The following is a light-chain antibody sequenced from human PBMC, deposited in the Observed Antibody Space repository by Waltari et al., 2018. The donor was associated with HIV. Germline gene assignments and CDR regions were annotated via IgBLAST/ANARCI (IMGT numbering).Light chain of an antibody. CDR2: RNN. V-gene: IGLV10-54*04. Sequence: QAGLSQPPSLSVGLGQTAPLTSTGASTNLADQAAAWLQHHKGHPPKVVSHRNNNRASGVSEKFSAFRSGKTAFLTITGLRPEDEADYFCSAWGNTLNGWVFGGGTQLTVL. CDR1: STNLADQA. CDR3: SAWGNTLNGWV. J-gene: IGLJ3*02.